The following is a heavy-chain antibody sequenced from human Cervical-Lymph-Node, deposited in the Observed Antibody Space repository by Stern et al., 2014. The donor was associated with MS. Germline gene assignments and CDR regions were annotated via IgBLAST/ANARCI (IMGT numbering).Heavy chain of an antibody. Sequence: EVQLVESGGGLVQPGGSLRLSCAASGFTFSGYWMSWVRQAPGKGLEWVANINQNGSDQYYVDSVKGRFTISRDNAKKSLYLHMNTLRVEDTAVYYCARKPVPTPLANWFDPWGQGTLVTVSS. D-gene: IGHD1-14*01. V-gene: IGHV3-7*01. CDR1: GFTFSGYW. CDR2: INQNGSDQ. CDR3: ARKPVPTPLANWFDP. J-gene: IGHJ5*02.